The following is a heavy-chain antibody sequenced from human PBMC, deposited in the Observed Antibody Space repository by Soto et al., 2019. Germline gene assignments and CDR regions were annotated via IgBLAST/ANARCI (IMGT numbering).Heavy chain of an antibody. J-gene: IGHJ4*02. CDR3: ARESLGDYATSTYPMDYFDY. CDR2: IYYTAST. V-gene: IGHV4-59*01. Sequence: QVQLQESGPGLVRPSETLSLTCTVSGGSLSSYYWSWIRQSPGKGLEWLGYIYYTASTKVHPSLTSRVTIPVDRSKNQFSRNLSSLPAADTAVYYYARESLGDYATSTYPMDYFDYWGRGTVVTVSP. CDR1: GGSLSSYY. D-gene: IGHD4-17*01.